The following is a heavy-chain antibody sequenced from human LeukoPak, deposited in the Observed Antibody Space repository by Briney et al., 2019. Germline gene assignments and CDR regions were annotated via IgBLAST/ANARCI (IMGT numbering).Heavy chain of an antibody. CDR2: INPNSGGT. CDR1: GFTFTDHY. J-gene: IGHJ4*02. V-gene: IGHV1-2*02. D-gene: IGHD6-19*01. CDR3: ARGEFVAVAAHDY. Sequence: ASVKVSCRTSGFTFTDHYLHWVRQAPGQGLEWMGWINPNSGGTNYAQKFQGRVTMTRDTSISTAYMELSRLRSDDTAVYYCARGEFVAVAAHDYWGQGTLVTVSS.